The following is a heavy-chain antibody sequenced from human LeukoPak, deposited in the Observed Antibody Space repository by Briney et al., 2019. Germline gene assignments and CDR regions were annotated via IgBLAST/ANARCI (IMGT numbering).Heavy chain of an antibody. V-gene: IGHV3-23*01. Sequence: GGSLRLSCAASGFTFSSYAMSWVRQAPGKGLEWISAISGSGGSTYYADSVKGRFTISRDNSKNTLYLQMHSLSAEDTAVSYCAKGASYGDYREFDYWGQGTLVTVSS. CDR2: ISGSGGST. J-gene: IGHJ4*02. D-gene: IGHD4-17*01. CDR3: AKGASYGDYREFDY. CDR1: GFTFSSYA.